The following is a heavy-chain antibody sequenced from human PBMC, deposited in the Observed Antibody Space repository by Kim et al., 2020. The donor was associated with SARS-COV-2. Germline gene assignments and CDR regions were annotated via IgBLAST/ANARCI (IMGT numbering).Heavy chain of an antibody. Sequence: GGSLRLSCAASGFTFSSYGMHWVRQAPGKGLEWVAVIWYDGSNKYYADSVKGRFTISRDNSKNTLYLQMNSLRAEDTAVYYCARDRGVGDHGSGSYYPSVPGRYWGQGTLVTVSS. D-gene: IGHD3-10*01. CDR3: ARDRGVGDHGSGSYYPSVPGRY. J-gene: IGHJ4*02. CDR2: IWYDGSNK. CDR1: GFTFSSYG. V-gene: IGHV3-33*01.